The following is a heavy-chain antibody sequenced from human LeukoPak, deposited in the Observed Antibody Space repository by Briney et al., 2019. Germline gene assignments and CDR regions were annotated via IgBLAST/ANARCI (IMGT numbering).Heavy chain of an antibody. CDR2: IKQDGSEK. Sequence: GGSLRLSCAASEFTFSSYWMSWVRQAPGKGLEWVANIKQDGSEKYYVDSAKGRFTISRDNAKNSLYLQMNSLRAEDTAVYYCAREAQQLVGAFDYWGQGTLVTVSS. CDR3: AREAQQLVGAFDY. CDR1: EFTFSSYW. V-gene: IGHV3-7*01. J-gene: IGHJ4*02. D-gene: IGHD6-13*01.